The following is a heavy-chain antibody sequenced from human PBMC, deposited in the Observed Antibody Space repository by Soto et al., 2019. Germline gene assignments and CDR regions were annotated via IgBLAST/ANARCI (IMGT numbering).Heavy chain of an antibody. CDR2: IWYDGSNK. CDR3: ARVSSSSPHYYYGMDV. D-gene: IGHD6-13*01. V-gene: IGHV3-33*01. J-gene: IGHJ6*02. Sequence: QVQLVESGGGVVQPGRSLRLSCAASGFTFSSYGMHWVRQAPGKGLEWVAVIWYDGSNKYYADSVKGRFTISRDNSKNTLYLQMNSLRAEDTAVYYCARVSSSSPHYYYGMDVWGQGTTVTVSS. CDR1: GFTFSSYG.